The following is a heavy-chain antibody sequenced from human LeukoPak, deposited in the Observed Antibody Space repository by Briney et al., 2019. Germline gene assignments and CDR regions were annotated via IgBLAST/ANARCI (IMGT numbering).Heavy chain of an antibody. CDR3: ARVGHDYGDYTHAFDI. J-gene: IGHJ3*02. Sequence: ASVKVSCKASGYTLTDYYIHWVRQAPGQGLEWMGWITPSSGGTIYAQKFQGRVTMTRDTSISTAYMELSRLRSDDTAVYYCARVGHDYGDYTHAFDIWGQGTMVTVSS. V-gene: IGHV1-2*02. D-gene: IGHD4-17*01. CDR1: GYTLTDYY. CDR2: ITPSSGGT.